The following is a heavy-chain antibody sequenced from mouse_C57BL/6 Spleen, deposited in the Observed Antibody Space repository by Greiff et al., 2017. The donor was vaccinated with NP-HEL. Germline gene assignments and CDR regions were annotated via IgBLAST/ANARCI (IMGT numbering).Heavy chain of an antibody. CDR3: ARGEGYYDYDGDFDY. CDR1: GYSITSGYY. D-gene: IGHD2-4*01. CDR2: ISYDGSN. V-gene: IGHV3-6*01. J-gene: IGHJ2*01. Sequence: ESGPGLVKPSQSLSLTCSVTGYSITSGYYWNWIRQFPGNKLEWMGYISYDGSNNYNPSLKNRISITRDTSKNQFFLKLNSVTTEDTATYYCARGEGYYDYDGDFDYWGQGTTLTVSS.